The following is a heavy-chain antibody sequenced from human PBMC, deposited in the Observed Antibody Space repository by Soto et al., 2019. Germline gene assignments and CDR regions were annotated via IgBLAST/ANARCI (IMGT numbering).Heavy chain of an antibody. CDR1: GFTFSSYG. CDR3: AKELLHSPYYYYYGMDV. Sequence: QVQLVESGGGVVQPGRSLRLSCAASGFTFSSYGMHWVRQAPGKGLEWVAVISYDGSNKYYADSVKGRFTISRDNSKNTLYLQMNSLSAEDTAVYYCAKELLHSPYYYYYGMDVWCQGTTVTVSS. D-gene: IGHD4-4*01. J-gene: IGHJ6*02. V-gene: IGHV3-30*18. CDR2: ISYDGSNK.